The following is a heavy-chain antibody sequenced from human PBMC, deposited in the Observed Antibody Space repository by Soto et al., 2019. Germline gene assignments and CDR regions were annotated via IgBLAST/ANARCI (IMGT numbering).Heavy chain of an antibody. CDR3: ARDHSIVDTAMPP. CDR1: GYSFTRYG. CDR2: ISAYNGNT. Sequence: ASEKVSNEASGYSFTRYGISWVRQAPGQGLEWMGWISAYNGNTNYAQKLQGRVTMTTDTSTSTAYMELRSLRSDDTAVYYCARDHSIVDTAMPPWGQATLVTFSS. D-gene: IGHD5-18*01. J-gene: IGHJ5*02. V-gene: IGHV1-18*01.